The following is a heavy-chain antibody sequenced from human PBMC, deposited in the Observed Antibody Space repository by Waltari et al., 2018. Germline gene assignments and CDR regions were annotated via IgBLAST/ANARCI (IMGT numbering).Heavy chain of an antibody. CDR1: GFPFDKTA. V-gene: IGHV3-23*04. CDR3: AKDPWGTRYFDY. J-gene: IGHJ4*02. Sequence: EVQLVDSGGGLVQPGGSLRLSCAACGFPFDKTAMSWVRQAPGKGLEWVSSINGRGDDTYYADSVKGRFTISRDNSRSTAYLQMNSLRAEDTALYYCAKDPWGTRYFDYWGQGTPVTVSS. D-gene: IGHD3-16*01. CDR2: INGRGDDT.